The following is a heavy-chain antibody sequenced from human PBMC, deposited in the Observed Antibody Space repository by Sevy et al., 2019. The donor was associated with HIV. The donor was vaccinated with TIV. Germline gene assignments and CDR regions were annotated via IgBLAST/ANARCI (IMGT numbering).Heavy chain of an antibody. D-gene: IGHD1-26*01. Sequence: GGFLRLSCAASGFTFSSYSMNWVRQAPGKGLEWVSYISSSSSTIYYADSVKGRFTISRDNAKNSLYLQMNSLRDEDTAVYYCARDKRSVVGATTYYFDYWGQGTLVTVSS. CDR1: GFTFSSYS. CDR2: ISSSSSTI. CDR3: ARDKRSVVGATTYYFDY. J-gene: IGHJ4*02. V-gene: IGHV3-48*02.